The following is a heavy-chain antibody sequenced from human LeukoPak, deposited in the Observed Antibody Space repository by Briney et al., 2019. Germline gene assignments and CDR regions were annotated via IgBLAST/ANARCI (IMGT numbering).Heavy chain of an antibody. D-gene: IGHD3-3*01. CDR3: ARDLGRYYDFWSGRYYYYYYYMYV. CDR1: RYSISSGYY. CDR2: IYGSGST. J-gene: IGHJ6*03. V-gene: IGHV4-38-2*02. Sequence: PSETLSLTCSVSRYSISSGYYWGWLRQPPGEGLGWIGSIYGSGSTYYNRSLKSRVTISVDTTKNQFSLKLRSVTASDTAVYYCARDLGRYYDFWSGRYYYYYYYMYVWGKGTTVTVSS.